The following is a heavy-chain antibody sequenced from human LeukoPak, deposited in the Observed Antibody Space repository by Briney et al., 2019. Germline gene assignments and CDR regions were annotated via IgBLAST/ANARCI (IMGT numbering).Heavy chain of an antibody. D-gene: IGHD3-10*01. J-gene: IGHJ5*02. CDR2: IYHSGST. CDR1: GYSISSGYY. Sequence: PSETLSLTCTVSGYSISSGYYWGWIRQPPGKGLEWIGSIYHSGSTYYNPSLKSRVTISVDTSKNQFSLKLSSVTAADTAVYYCARPNMVRGVIRSLDPWGQGTLVTVSS. V-gene: IGHV4-38-2*02. CDR3: ARPNMVRGVIRSLDP.